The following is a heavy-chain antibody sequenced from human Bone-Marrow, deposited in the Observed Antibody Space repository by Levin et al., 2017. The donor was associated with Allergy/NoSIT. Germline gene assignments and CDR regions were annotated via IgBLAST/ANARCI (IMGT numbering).Heavy chain of an antibody. Sequence: GGSLRLSCSASGFIFNDYAMSWVRQSPVRGLEWVASISASADVTSYADSDRGRVTISRDNSRNTLYLQLNILGVEDTAIYYCAKDHGRESGDWFFDLWGRGTLVTVSS. J-gene: IGHJ2*01. V-gene: IGHV3-23*01. CDR1: GFIFNDYA. CDR3: AKDHGRESGDWFFDL. D-gene: IGHD7-27*01. CDR2: ISASADVT.